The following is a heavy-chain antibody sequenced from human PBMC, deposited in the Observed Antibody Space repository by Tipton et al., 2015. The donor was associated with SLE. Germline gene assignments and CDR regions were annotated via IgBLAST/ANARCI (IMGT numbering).Heavy chain of an antibody. CDR2: IYTSGST. CDR1: GGSISSGSYY. J-gene: IGHJ3*02. CDR3: ARGAPFQLGIRAFDI. Sequence: TLSLTCTVSGGSISSGSYYWSWIRQPAGKGLVWIGHIYTSGSTNYNPSLKSRVTISVDTSKNQFSLKLSSVTAADTAVYYCARGAPFQLGIRAFDIWGQGTMVTVSS. D-gene: IGHD7-27*01. V-gene: IGHV4-61*09.